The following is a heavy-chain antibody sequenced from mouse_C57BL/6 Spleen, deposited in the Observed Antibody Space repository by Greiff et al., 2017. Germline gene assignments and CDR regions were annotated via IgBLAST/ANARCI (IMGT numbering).Heavy chain of an antibody. J-gene: IGHJ2*01. CDR2: IHPNSGST. D-gene: IGHD1-1*01. Sequence: QVQLQQPGAELVKPGASVKLSCKASGYTFTSYWMHWVKQRPGQGLEWIGMIHPNSGSTNYNEKFKSKATLTVDKSSSTAYMQLSSLTSEDSAVYYCARSYGSSYEGCDDWGQGTTLTVSS. CDR3: ARSYGSSYEGCDD. V-gene: IGHV1-64*01. CDR1: GYTFTSYW.